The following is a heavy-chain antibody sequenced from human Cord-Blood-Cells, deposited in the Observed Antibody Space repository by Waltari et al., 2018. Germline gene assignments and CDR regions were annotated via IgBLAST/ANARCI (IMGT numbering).Heavy chain of an antibody. CDR1: GGSFSRYY. Sequence: QVQLQQWGAGLLMPSETLYLTCAVHGGSFSRYYWLWLRQPPGKGLEWIGEINHSGSTNYNPSLKSRVTISVDTSKNQFSLKLSSVTAADTAVYYCARGVAVAGIFDYWGQGTLVTVSS. CDR3: ARGVAVAGIFDY. D-gene: IGHD6-19*01. CDR2: INHSGST. V-gene: IGHV4-34*01. J-gene: IGHJ4*02.